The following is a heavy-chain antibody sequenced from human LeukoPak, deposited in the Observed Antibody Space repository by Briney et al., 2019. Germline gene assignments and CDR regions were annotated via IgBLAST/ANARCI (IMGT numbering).Heavy chain of an antibody. D-gene: IGHD5-18*01. CDR2: IYPNSGGT. J-gene: IGHJ4*02. CDR1: GYTFTDYY. CDR3: ARDGDAVMVAFDY. V-gene: IGHV1-2*02. Sequence: GASVKVSCKASGYTFTDYYRYWVRQAPGQGLECMGWIYPNSGGTNYAQKFQGRVTMTRDTSISTAYMELTSLTFDGTAVYYCARDGDAVMVAFDYWGQGTLVTVSS.